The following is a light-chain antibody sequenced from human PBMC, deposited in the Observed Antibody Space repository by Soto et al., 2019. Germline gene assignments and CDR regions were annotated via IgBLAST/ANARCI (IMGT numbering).Light chain of an antibody. J-gene: IGKJ4*01. CDR2: GAS. CDR3: QHHDSYPLA. V-gene: IGKV1-9*01. Sequence: DIQLTQSPSFLSASVGDRVTITCRASQGINNYLAWYQQQAGKAPKLLIYGASTLQSGVPSRFSGSGSGTQFTLTIATLQPEEFATYYCQHHDSYPLAFGGGTKVEIK. CDR1: QGINNY.